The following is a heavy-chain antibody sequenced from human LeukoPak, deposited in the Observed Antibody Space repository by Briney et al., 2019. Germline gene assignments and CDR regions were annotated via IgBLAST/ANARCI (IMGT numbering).Heavy chain of an antibody. CDR2: ISGSGSTI. V-gene: IGHV3-48*03. CDR3: ARGDYYDSLDAFDI. CDR1: GFTFSSYE. D-gene: IGHD3-22*01. J-gene: IGHJ3*02. Sequence: GGSLRLSCAASGFTFSSYEMTWVRQAPGEGLEWVSYISGSGSTIYYADSVKGRFTISRDNAKKSLYLQMNSLRAEDTAVYYCARGDYYDSLDAFDIWGQGTMVTVSS.